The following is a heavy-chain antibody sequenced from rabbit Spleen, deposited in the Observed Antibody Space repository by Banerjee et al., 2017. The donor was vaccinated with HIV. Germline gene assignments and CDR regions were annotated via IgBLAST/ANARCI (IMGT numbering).Heavy chain of an antibody. CDR1: GFSCSDRDV. Sequence: QEQLVESGGGLVQAEGSLTLTCKAAGFSCSDRDVMCWVRQAPGKGLQWIACINASTGNPVYATWASGRFTISRTSSTTVTLHMTSLTAADRATYFCARDLVGVIGWNFYLWGPGTLVTVS. CDR2: INASTGNP. CDR3: ARDLVGVIGWNFYL. J-gene: IGHJ4*01. V-gene: IGHV1S45*01. D-gene: IGHD2-1*01.